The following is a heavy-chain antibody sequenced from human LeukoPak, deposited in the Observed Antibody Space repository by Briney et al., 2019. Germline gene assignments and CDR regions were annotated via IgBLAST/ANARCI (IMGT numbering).Heavy chain of an antibody. CDR2: ISSSTSYI. CDR3: ARAGGSTVSHSDY. CDR1: GFTVSSNY. J-gene: IGHJ4*02. V-gene: IGHV3-21*01. Sequence: GGSLRLSCAASGFTVSSNYMSWVRQAPGKGLEWASSISSSTSYIYYADSVKGRFTISKDNAKNSLYLQMNSLRAEDTAVYYCARAGGSTVSHSDYWGQGTLVTVSS. D-gene: IGHD4-17*01.